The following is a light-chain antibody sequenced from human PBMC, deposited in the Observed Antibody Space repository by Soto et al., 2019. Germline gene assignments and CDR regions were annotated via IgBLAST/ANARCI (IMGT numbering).Light chain of an antibody. V-gene: IGKV3-20*01. CDR1: QSVSNSY. Sequence: ENVLTQSPFSLALSPGERATLSCSASQSVSNSYLDWYQQNPGQARRLLIYGASSRATGIPDRFSGSGSGTDFTLTISRLELEDFAVYYCQTYGSSYTFGQGTKVDIK. CDR2: GAS. CDR3: QTYGSSYT. J-gene: IGKJ2*01.